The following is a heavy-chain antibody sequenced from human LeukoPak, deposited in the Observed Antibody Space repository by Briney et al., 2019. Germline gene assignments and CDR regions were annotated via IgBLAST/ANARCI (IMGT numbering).Heavy chain of an antibody. V-gene: IGHV4-38-2*02. Sequence: SETLSLTCTVSGYSISSGYFWGWIRQPPGKGLEWIGSVFHTGSTHYNPSLKSRVTISVDTSKNQFSLKMTSVTAADTAVYYCARVEGAAWAYWGQGALVSVSS. D-gene: IGHD6-13*01. CDR1: GYSISSGYF. CDR2: VFHTGST. J-gene: IGHJ4*02. CDR3: ARVEGAAWAY.